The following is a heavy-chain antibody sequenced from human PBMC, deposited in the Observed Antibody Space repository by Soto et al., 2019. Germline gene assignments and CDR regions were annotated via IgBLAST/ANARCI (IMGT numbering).Heavy chain of an antibody. CDR3: ARNGGYYYGMDV. Sequence: SETLGLTCAISVYSISISNWWGWIRQPPGKGLEWIGYIYYSGSTYYNPSLKSRVTMSVDTSKNQFSLKLSSVTAVDTAVYYCARNGGYYYGMDVWGQGTTVTVS. CDR1: VYSISISNW. V-gene: IGHV4-28*01. J-gene: IGHJ6*02. CDR2: IYYSGST.